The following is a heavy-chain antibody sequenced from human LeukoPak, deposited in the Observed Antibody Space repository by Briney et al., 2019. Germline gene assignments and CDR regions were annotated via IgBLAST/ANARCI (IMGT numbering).Heavy chain of an antibody. Sequence: PGGSLRLSCAASGFSFSSYSMNWVRQAPGKGLEWVSYITSSSSAMHYADAVKGRFAISRDNAKNSLYLQMNSLRAEDTALYYCARKSGSSGYPPDNWGQGTLVTVSS. CDR2: ITSSSSAM. D-gene: IGHD3-22*01. V-gene: IGHV3-48*01. CDR3: ARKSGSSGYPPDN. CDR1: GFSFSSYS. J-gene: IGHJ4*02.